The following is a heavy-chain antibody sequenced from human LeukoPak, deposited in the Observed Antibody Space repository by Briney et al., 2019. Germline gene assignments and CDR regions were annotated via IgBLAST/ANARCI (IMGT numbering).Heavy chain of an antibody. CDR1: GFTFDDYA. CDR3: AKAFDYYYDSIEDAFDI. CDR2: ISWNSGGI. J-gene: IGHJ3*02. D-gene: IGHD3-22*01. V-gene: IGHV3-9*01. Sequence: GVSLRLSCAASGFTFDDYAMHWVRQAPGKGLEWVSGISWNSGGIGYADSVKGRFTISRDNAKNSLYLQMNSLRAEDTALYYCAKAFDYYYDSIEDAFDIWGQGTLVTVSS.